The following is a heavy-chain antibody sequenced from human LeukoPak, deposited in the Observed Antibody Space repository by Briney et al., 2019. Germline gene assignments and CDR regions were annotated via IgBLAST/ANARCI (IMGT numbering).Heavy chain of an antibody. D-gene: IGHD6-13*01. J-gene: IGHJ2*01. V-gene: IGHV4-59*11. CDR2: IYYSGST. Sequence: PSETLSLTCTVSGGSISSHYWSWIRQPPGKGLEWIGYIYYSGSTNYNPSLKSRVTISVDRSKNQFSLKLSSVTAADTAVYYCAREGYSSSWYPWYFDLWGRGTLVTVSS. CDR1: GGSISSHY. CDR3: AREGYSSSWYPWYFDL.